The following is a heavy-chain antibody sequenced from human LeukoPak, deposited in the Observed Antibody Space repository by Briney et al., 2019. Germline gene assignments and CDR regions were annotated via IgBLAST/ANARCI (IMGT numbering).Heavy chain of an antibody. V-gene: IGHV4-38-2*02. J-gene: IGHJ3*02. CDR1: GYSLSSGYY. Sequence: SETLYLTCTVSGYSLSSGYYCSWLQQPPEQVLEWIGTDHHSGSTSYNAALKSRVTISVDTSKTQFSLRLKSVTAADAAVYYCARAYGSGSYYFGSAFAIWGQGTMVTVSS. D-gene: IGHD3-10*01. CDR2: DHHSGST. CDR3: ARAYGSGSYYFGSAFAI.